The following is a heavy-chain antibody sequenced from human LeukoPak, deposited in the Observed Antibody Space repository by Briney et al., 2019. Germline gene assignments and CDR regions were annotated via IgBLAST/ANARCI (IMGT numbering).Heavy chain of an antibody. J-gene: IGHJ5*02. Sequence: ASVKVSCKASGYTFTSYDINWVRQATGQGLEWMGWVSPNSGDTGYAQNFQGRVTMTRNTSISTAYMELSSLTSEDTGVYYCARQDVVRGVRPFYWFDPWGQGTLVTVSS. CDR3: ARQDVVRGVRPFYWFDP. D-gene: IGHD3-10*01. CDR1: GYTFTSYD. V-gene: IGHV1-8*01. CDR2: VSPNSGDT.